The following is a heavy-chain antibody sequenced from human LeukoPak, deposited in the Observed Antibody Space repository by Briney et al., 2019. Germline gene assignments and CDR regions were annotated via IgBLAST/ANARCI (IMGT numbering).Heavy chain of an antibody. CDR2: INPNSGGT. V-gene: IGHV1-2*02. J-gene: IGHJ4*02. Sequence: GASVKVSCKASGYTFTGYYMHWVRQAPGQGLEWMGWINPNSGGTNYAQKFQGRVTMTRDTSISTAYMELSRLRSDDTAVYYCARDRDNWNQMGGFDYWGQGTLVTVSS. CDR1: GYTFTGYY. CDR3: ARDRDNWNQMGGFDY. D-gene: IGHD1-20*01.